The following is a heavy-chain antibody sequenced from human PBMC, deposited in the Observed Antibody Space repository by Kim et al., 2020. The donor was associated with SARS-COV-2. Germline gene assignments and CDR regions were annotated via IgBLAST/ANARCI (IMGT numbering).Heavy chain of an antibody. CDR2: FDPEDGET. V-gene: IGHV1-24*01. CDR3: ATGPAAISSNGFDP. CDR1: GYTLTELS. Sequence: ASVKVSCKVSGYTLTELSMHWVRQAPGKGLEWMGGFDPEDGETIYAQKFQGRVTMTEDTSTDTAYMELSSLRSEDTAVYYCATGPAAISSNGFDPWGQGTLVTVSS. J-gene: IGHJ5*02. D-gene: IGHD2-2*01.